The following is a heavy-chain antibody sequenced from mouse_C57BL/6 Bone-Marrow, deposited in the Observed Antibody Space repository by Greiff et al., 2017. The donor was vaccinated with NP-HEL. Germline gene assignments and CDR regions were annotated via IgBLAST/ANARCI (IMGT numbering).Heavy chain of an antibody. CDR2: ISSGGDYI. J-gene: IGHJ3*01. Sequence: EVKLVESGEGLVKPGGSLKLSCAASGFTFSSYAMSWVRQTPEKRLEWVAYISSGGDYIYYADTVKGRFTISRDNARNTLYLQMSSLKSEDTAMYYCTRDLWTGPWFAYWGQGTLVTVSA. CDR1: GFTFSSYA. CDR3: TRDLWTGPWFAY. D-gene: IGHD4-1*01. V-gene: IGHV5-9-1*02.